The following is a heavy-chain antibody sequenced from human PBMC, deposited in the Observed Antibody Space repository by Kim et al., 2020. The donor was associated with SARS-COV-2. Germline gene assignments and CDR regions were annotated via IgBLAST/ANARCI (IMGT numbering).Heavy chain of an antibody. D-gene: IGHD6-13*01. CDR3: ARGSSCAVAGHFDC. V-gene: IGHV4-4*07. Sequence: NPSLQSRVTMSVDTSKNQFSLRLSDVTAADTAVYYCARGSSCAVAGHFDCWGQGTLVTVSS. J-gene: IGHJ4*02.